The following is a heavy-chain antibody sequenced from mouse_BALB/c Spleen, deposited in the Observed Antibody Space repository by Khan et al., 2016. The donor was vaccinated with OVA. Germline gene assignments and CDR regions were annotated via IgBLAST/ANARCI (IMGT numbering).Heavy chain of an antibody. D-gene: IGHD2-14*01. CDR2: ISSGGSN. Sequence: EVELVESGGGSVKPGGSLKLSCAVSGFTFSSYAMSWVRQTPQKRMEWVASISSGGSNYYPDSVKGRFTISRDNARNILYLQKSSLRSEDMAMYYCAREDYRYDEYYFDYWGQGTTLTVSS. J-gene: IGHJ2*01. CDR1: GFTFSSYA. CDR3: AREDYRYDEYYFDY. V-gene: IGHV5-6-5*01.